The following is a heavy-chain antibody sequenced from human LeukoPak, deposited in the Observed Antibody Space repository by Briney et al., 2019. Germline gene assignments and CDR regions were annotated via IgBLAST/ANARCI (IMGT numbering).Heavy chain of an antibody. D-gene: IGHD5-12*01. CDR3: ARDLPRTGYVGASDI. V-gene: IGHV1-2*02. CDR1: GYTFTGYC. J-gene: IGHJ3*02. Sequence: ASVKVSCKASGYTFTGYCMHWVRQAPGQGPEWMGWISPNSGGTNYAQNFKGRVTMTRDTSISTAYMELNSLTSDDTAVYYCARDLPRTGYVGASDIWGQGTMVTVSS. CDR2: ISPNSGGT.